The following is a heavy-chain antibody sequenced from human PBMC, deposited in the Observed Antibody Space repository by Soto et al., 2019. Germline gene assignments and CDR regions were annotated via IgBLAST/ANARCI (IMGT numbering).Heavy chain of an antibody. V-gene: IGHV1-8*01. Sequence: XSVKVSCKASGDTFTTYDINWVRQATGHGLEWMGWINPNSGNIGYAQRFQGRVTMTRDTSIRTAYMEVSSLRSDDTAVYYCARGRASGSYYLLDYWGQGTLVTVSS. CDR1: GDTFTTYD. CDR2: INPNSGNI. CDR3: ARGRASGSYYLLDY. D-gene: IGHD3-10*01. J-gene: IGHJ4*02.